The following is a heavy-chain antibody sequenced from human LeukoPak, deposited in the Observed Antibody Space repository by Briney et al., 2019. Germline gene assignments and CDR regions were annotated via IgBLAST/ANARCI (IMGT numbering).Heavy chain of an antibody. Sequence: PGESLKISCKGSGYSFTNYWIGWVRQMPGKGLELMGLIYPGDSDTTYSPSFQGQVTISADKSFTTAYLQWSSRKASDTTLYYCTRRMIRGVITSPFDSWAREPWSASPQ. CDR2: IYPGDSDT. V-gene: IGHV5-51*01. J-gene: IGHJ4*02. CDR3: TRRMIRGVITSPFDS. D-gene: IGHD3-10*01. CDR1: GYSFTNYW.